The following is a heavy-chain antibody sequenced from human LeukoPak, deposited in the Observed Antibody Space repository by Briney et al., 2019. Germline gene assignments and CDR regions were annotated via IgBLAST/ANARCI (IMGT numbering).Heavy chain of an antibody. Sequence: GGSLRLSCAASGFTFSSYNMKWVRQAPGKGLEWVSSISTSSSYIYYADSVKGRFTISRDNAKNSLYLQMDSLRAEDTAVYYCARGIYDYVWGSYRTFYYYYYYMDVWGKGTTVTVSS. D-gene: IGHD3-16*02. V-gene: IGHV3-21*01. CDR1: GFTFSSYN. CDR2: ISTSSSYI. J-gene: IGHJ6*03. CDR3: ARGIYDYVWGSYRTFYYYYYYMDV.